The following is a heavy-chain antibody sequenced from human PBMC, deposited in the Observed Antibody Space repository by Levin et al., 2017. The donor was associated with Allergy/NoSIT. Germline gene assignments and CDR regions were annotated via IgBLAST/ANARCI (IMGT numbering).Heavy chain of an antibody. J-gene: IGHJ4*02. D-gene: IGHD5-12*01. V-gene: IGHV5-51*01. CDR3: ARRYDSGYGRLVTAGNFDY. CDR1: GYSFTSHW. CDR2: IYPGDSDT. Sequence: RASVKVSCKGSGYSFTSHWIGWVRQLPGKGLEWMGIIYPGDSDTRYSPSFQGQVTISADESISTAYLQWSSLKASDTAMYYCARRYDSGYGRLVTAGNFDYWGQGTLVTVSS.